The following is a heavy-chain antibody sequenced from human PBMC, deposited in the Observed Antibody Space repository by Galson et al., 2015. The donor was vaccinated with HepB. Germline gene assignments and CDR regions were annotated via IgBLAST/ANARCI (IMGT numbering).Heavy chain of an antibody. CDR3: AKDQGRYCSSTSCYGRAGITIFGVVIHSSFFDY. J-gene: IGHJ4*02. D-gene: IGHD3-3*01. Sequence: SLRLSCAASGFTFSSYAMSWVRQAPGKGLEWVSAISGSGGSTYYADSVKGRFTISRDNSKNTLYLQMNSLRAEDTAVYYCAKDQGRYCSSTSCYGRAGITIFGVVIHSSFFDYWGQGTLVTVSS. V-gene: IGHV3-23*01. CDR1: GFTFSSYA. CDR2: ISGSGGST.